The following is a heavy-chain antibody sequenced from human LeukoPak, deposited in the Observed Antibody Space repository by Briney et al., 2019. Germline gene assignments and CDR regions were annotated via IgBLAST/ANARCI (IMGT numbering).Heavy chain of an antibody. D-gene: IGHD3-3*01. V-gene: IGHV1-2*02. CDR2: INPNSGGT. J-gene: IGHJ4*02. Sequence: GASVKVSCKASGYTFTGYYMHWVRQAPGQGLEWMGWINPNSGGTNYAQKFQGRVTMTRDTSISTAYMELSRLRSDDTAVYYCARAPLGHYDFWSGYYKGAYYFDYWGQGTLVTVSS. CDR3: ARAPLGHYDFWSGYYKGAYYFDY. CDR1: GYTFTGYY.